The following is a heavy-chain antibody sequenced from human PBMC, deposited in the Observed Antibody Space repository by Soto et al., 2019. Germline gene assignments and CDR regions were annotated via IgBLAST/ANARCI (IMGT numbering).Heavy chain of an antibody. V-gene: IGHV4-31*03. J-gene: IGHJ4*02. D-gene: IGHD2-15*01. CDR2: IYYSGST. CDR3: ARDSSGYFDY. Sequence: SETLSLTCTVSGGSISSGGYYWSWIRQHPGKGLEWIGYIYYSGSTYYNPSLKSRVTISVDTSKNQFSLKVTSVTAADTAVYYCARDSSGYFDYWGQGTLVTVSS. CDR1: GGSISSGGYY.